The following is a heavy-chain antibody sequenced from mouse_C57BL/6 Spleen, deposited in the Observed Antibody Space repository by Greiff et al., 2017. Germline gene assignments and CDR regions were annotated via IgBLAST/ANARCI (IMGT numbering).Heavy chain of an antibody. CDR3: ARRDYYSNYWYFDV. D-gene: IGHD2-5*01. J-gene: IGHJ1*03. Sequence: EVKLIESGGCLVQPGGSLKLSCAASGFTFSDYGMAWVRQAPRKGPEWVAFISNLAYSIYYADTVTGRFTISRENAKNTLYLEMSSLRSEDTAMYYCARRDYYSNYWYFDVWGTGTTVTFS. CDR2: ISNLAYSI. V-gene: IGHV5-15*04. CDR1: GFTFSDYG.